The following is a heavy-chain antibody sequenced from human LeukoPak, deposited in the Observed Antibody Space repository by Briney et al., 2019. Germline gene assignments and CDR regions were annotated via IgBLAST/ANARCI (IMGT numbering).Heavy chain of an antibody. V-gene: IGHV5-51*01. CDR2: IDPGDTHT. J-gene: IGHJ5*02. D-gene: IGHD2-2*02. Sequence: GESLKISGKGSVYSFPNYWIGWVRQMPGKVLEWMGIIDPGDTHTRYSPSFQDQVTISVDKSISTAYLQWSSLKASDTAMYYCARGPYAYTSSATLGSYNWFDPWGQGSLVTVSS. CDR3: ARGPYAYTSSATLGSYNWFDP. CDR1: VYSFPNYW.